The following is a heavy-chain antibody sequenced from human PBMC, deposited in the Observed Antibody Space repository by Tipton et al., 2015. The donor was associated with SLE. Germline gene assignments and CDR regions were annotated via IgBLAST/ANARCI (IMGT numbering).Heavy chain of an antibody. CDR1: GGSISSYY. J-gene: IGHJ3*02. V-gene: IGHV4-59*01. CDR3: ARDTRGLATIWGAVDI. D-gene: IGHD5-12*01. CDR2: IYYSGST. Sequence: TLSLTCTVSGGSISSYYWSWIRQPPGKGLEWIGYIYYSGSTNYNPSLKSRVTISVDTSKNQFSLKLSSVTAADTAVYYCARDTRGLATIWGAVDIWGQGTMVTVSS.